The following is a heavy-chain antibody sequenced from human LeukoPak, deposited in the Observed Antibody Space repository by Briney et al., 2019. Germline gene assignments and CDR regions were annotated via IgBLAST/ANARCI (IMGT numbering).Heavy chain of an antibody. CDR1: GYTFSDYY. CDR3: ARDSMVRGMADY. CDR2: INPHSGGT. D-gene: IGHD3-10*01. Sequence: ASVKVSCKASGYTFSDYYLHWVRQAPGHGLEWMGWINPHSGGTHYAQKFQGRVTMTRDTSTSTAYMELRSLRSDDTAVYYCARDSMVRGMADYWGQGSLVTVSS. J-gene: IGHJ4*02. V-gene: IGHV1-2*02.